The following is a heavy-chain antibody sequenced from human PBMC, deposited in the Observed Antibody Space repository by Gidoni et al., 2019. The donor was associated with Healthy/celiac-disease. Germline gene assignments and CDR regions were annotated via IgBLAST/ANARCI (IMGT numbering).Heavy chain of an antibody. CDR2: ISSRSSYI. CDR3: ARTGSGWYGWFDP. Sequence: EVQLVESGGGLVKPGGSLRLSCAASGFTFSSYSMNWVRQAPGKGLEWVSSISSRSSYIYYADSVKGRFTISRDNAKNSLYLQMNSLRAEDTAVYYCARTGSGWYGWFDPWGQGTLVTVSS. V-gene: IGHV3-21*01. J-gene: IGHJ5*02. D-gene: IGHD6-19*01. CDR1: GFTFSSYS.